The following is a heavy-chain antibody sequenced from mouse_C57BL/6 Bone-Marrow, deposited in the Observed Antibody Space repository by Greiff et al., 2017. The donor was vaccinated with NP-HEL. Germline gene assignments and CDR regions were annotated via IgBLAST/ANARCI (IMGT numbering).Heavy chain of an antibody. V-gene: IGHV1-53*01. CDR2: INPSNGGT. J-gene: IGHJ4*01. Sequence: QVQLKQPGTELVKPGASVKLSCKASGYTFTSYWMHWVKQRPGQGLEWIGNINPSNGGTNYNEKFKSKATLTVDKSSSTAYMQLSSLTSEDSAVYYCAREGGYYDYAMDYWGQGTSVTVSS. CDR1: GYTFTSYW. CDR3: AREGGYYDYAMDY. D-gene: IGHD2-3*01.